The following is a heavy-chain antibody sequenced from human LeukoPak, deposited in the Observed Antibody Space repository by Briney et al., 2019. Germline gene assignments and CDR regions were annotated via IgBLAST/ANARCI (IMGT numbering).Heavy chain of an antibody. V-gene: IGHV4-34*01. CDR1: GGSFSGYY. D-gene: IGHD3-3*01. Sequence: SETLSLTCAVYGGSFSGYYWSWIRQPPGKGLEWIGEINHSGSTNYNPSLKSRVTISVDTSKNQFSLKLSSVTAADTAVYYCATRLYYDFWSGYYTWFDPWGQGTLVTVSS. J-gene: IGHJ5*02. CDR2: INHSGST. CDR3: ATRLYYDFWSGYYTWFDP.